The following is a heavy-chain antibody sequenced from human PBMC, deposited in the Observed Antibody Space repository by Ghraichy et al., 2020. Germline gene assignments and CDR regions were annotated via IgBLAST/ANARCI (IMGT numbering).Heavy chain of an antibody. CDR3: AREDYGYYENPPSSGFDY. CDR1: GYSISSGYY. D-gene: IGHD4-17*01. V-gene: IGHV4-38-2*02. J-gene: IGHJ4*02. Sequence: ESLSLTCTVSGYSISSGYYWGWIRQPPGKGLDWIGSIYYSGSTYYNPSLKSRVTISVDTSKNQFSLKLSSVTAADTAVYYFAREDYGYYENPPSSGFDYWGQGTLVTVSS. CDR2: IYYSGST.